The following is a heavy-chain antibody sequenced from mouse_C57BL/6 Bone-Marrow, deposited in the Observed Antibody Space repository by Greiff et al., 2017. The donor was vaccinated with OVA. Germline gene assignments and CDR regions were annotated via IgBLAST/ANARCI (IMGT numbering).Heavy chain of an antibody. D-gene: IGHD2-2*01. Sequence: QVQLQQSGAELVKPGASVKLSCTASGYTFTTYSIEWLKQNHRQSLEWIGNFHPYNDDTKYNEKFKGKATLTVDKSSSPVYLELSRLTSDDSAVYYSAGRATMVTADGLYYAMDYWGQGTSVTVSS. CDR2: FHPYNDDT. CDR1: GYTFTTYS. CDR3: AGRATMVTADGLYYAMDY. V-gene: IGHV1-47*01. J-gene: IGHJ4*01.